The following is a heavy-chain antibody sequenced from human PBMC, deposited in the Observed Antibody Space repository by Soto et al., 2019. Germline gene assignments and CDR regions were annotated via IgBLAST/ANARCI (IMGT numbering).Heavy chain of an antibody. Sequence: QTTLKESGPTLVKPTQTLTLTCTFSGLSLNTGALGVGWIRQPPGKALEWLALIYWDYDKRYNPSLKIRLTITRHTSNNQVGLTMTNRYPVDGGTYYCVHSRCGGDCLQSYSSHFYYGLDVWGPGTTVTVSS. J-gene: IGHJ6*02. V-gene: IGHV2-5*02. CDR3: VHSRCGGDCLQSYSSHFYYGLDV. D-gene: IGHD2-21*02. CDR1: GLSLNTGALG. CDR2: IYWDYDK.